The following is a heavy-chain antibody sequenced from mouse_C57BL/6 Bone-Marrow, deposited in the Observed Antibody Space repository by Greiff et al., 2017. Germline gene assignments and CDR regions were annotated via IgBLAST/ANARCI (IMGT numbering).Heavy chain of an antibody. D-gene: IGHD3-1*01. Sequence: QVQLQQPGAELVKPGASVKMSCKASGYTFTSYWITWVKQRPGQGLEWIGDIYPTSGRTNYNEKFKSKAILTVDTSSNTAYMELSSLTSVDSAVFYCSRSGPLRRSFDYWGQGTTLTVSS. J-gene: IGHJ2*01. V-gene: IGHV1-55*01. CDR2: IYPTSGRT. CDR3: SRSGPLRRSFDY. CDR1: GYTFTSYW.